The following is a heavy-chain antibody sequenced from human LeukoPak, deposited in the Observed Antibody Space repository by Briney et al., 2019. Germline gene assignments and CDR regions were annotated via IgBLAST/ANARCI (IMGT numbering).Heavy chain of an antibody. Sequence: GRSLRPSCAAYGFTFDDYGMSWARHAPGRGMEWVSGINWIVGSTRYADSVKGRSTTSRNNGKRCMYMQITRQRTKQPSLYYSARELTTSIGYYYMDVWGKGTTVTVSS. V-gene: IGHV3-20*04. D-gene: IGHD3-22*01. CDR2: INWIVGST. CDR1: GFTFDDYG. J-gene: IGHJ6*03. CDR3: ARELTTSIGYYYMDV.